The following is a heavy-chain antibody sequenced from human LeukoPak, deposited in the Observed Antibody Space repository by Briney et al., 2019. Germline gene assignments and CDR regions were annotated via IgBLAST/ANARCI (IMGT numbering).Heavy chain of an antibody. J-gene: IGHJ4*02. CDR3: ARYIAAAGSNFHFDY. D-gene: IGHD6-13*01. Sequence: SETLSLTCTVSGGSMTSYFWSWVRQPAGKGLEFIGRIYSSGSTNYNPSLKSRVTMSVDTPKNQFSLKLSSVTAADTAVYYCARYIAAAGSNFHFDYWGQGTLVTVSS. CDR1: GGSMTSYF. V-gene: IGHV4-4*07. CDR2: IYSSGST.